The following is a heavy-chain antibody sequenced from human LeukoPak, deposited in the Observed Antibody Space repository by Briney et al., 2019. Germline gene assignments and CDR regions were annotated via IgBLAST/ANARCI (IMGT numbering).Heavy chain of an antibody. J-gene: IGHJ4*02. CDR1: GFTFSSYS. D-gene: IGHD3-22*01. V-gene: IGHV3-21*01. Sequence: GGSLRLSCAAPGFTFSSYSMNWVRQAPGKGLEWVSSISSSSSYIYYADSVKGRFTISRDNAKNSLYLQMNSLRAEDTAVYYCARSYYYDSSGYYGDPWGFFDYWGQGTLVTVSS. CDR2: ISSSSSYI. CDR3: ARSYYYDSSGYYGDPWGFFDY.